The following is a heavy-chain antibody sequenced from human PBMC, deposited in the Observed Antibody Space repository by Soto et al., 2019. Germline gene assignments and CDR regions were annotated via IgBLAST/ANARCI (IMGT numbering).Heavy chain of an antibody. CDR2: IWYDGSNK. J-gene: IGHJ4*02. CDR3: AREGLRELLLPDY. D-gene: IGHD1-26*01. Sequence: QVQLVESGGGVVQPGRSLRLSCAASGFTFSSYGMHWVRQAPGKGLEWGAVIWYDGSNKYYADSVKGRFTISRDNSKNTLYLQRNSLRAEDTAVYYCAREGLRELLLPDYWGQGTLVTVSS. CDR1: GFTFSSYG. V-gene: IGHV3-33*01.